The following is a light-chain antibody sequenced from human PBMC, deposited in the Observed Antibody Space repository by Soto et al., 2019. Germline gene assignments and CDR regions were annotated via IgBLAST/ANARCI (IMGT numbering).Light chain of an antibody. V-gene: IGKV1-8*01. CDR1: QGISSY. J-gene: IGKJ4*01. CDR2: AAS. CDR3: QQYYSYPLT. Sequence: AIRMTQSPSSFSASTGDRVTITCRASQGISSYLAWYQQKPGKAPKLLIYAASTLQSGVPSRFNGSGSGTDFTLTLSCLQSADFDTYHCQQYYSYPLTFGGGTKVEIK.